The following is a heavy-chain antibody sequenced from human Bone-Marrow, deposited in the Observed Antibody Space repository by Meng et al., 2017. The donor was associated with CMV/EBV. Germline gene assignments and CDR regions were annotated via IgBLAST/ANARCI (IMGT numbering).Heavy chain of an antibody. Sequence: SVKVSCKASGGTFSSYTISWVRQAPGQGLEWMGRIIPILGIANYAQKFQGRVTMTRNTSISTAYMELSSLRSEDTAVYYGARGSGAGGLRYYYGMDVWGQGTTVTVSS. V-gene: IGHV1-69*02. D-gene: IGHD3-16*01. CDR2: IIPILGIA. CDR3: ARGSGAGGLRYYYGMDV. CDR1: GGTFSSYT. J-gene: IGHJ6*02.